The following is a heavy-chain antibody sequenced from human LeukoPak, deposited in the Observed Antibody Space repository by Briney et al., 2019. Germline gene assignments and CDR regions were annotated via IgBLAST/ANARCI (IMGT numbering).Heavy chain of an antibody. J-gene: IGHJ4*02. V-gene: IGHV4-61*02. CDR3: ARDSASQYYYDSSGSWGYYFDY. Sequence: SETLSLTCTVSGGSINNTLFYWSWIRQPAGKGLEWIGRIYTSGSTNYNPSLKSRVTMSVDTSKNQFSLKLSSVTAADTAVYYCARDSASQYYYDSSGSWGYYFDYWGQGTLVTVSS. CDR2: IYTSGST. D-gene: IGHD3-22*01. CDR1: GGSINNTLFY.